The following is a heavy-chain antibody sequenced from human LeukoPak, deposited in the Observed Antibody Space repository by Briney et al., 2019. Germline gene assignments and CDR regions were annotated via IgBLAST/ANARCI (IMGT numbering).Heavy chain of an antibody. Sequence: GGSLRLSCAASGFTFKNALMSWVRQAPGKGLEWVSVIYSGGSTYYADSVKGRFTISRDNSKNTLYLQMNSLRAEDTAVYFCARAVLRGIITFWGQGTLVTVSS. J-gene: IGHJ4*02. V-gene: IGHV3-66*01. CDR1: GFTFKNAL. D-gene: IGHD3-10*01. CDR3: ARAVLRGIITF. CDR2: IYSGGST.